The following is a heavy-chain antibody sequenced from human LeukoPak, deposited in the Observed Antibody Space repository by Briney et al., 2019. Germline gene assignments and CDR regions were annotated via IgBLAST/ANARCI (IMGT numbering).Heavy chain of an antibody. CDR1: GGTFSSYA. CDR2: IIPIFGTA. D-gene: IGHD3-10*01. CDR3: ARGRAGGDYFDY. Sequence: GASVEVSCKASGGTFSSYAISWVRQAPGQGLEWMGGIIPIFGTANYAQKFQGRVTITTDESTSTAYMELSSLRSEDTAVYYCARGRAGGDYFDYWGQGTLVTVSS. J-gene: IGHJ4*02. V-gene: IGHV1-69*05.